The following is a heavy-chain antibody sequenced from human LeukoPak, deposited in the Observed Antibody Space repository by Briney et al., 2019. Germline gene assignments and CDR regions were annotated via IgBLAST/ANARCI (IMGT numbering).Heavy chain of an antibody. V-gene: IGHV4-61*02. D-gene: IGHD3-10*01. CDR2: IYTSGST. CDR3: ARGYYYGSGSYYNPLDY. J-gene: IGHJ4*02. Sequence: ASETLSLTCTVSGGSISSSSYYWSWIRQPAGKGLEWIGRIYTSGSTNYNPSLKSRVTISVDTSKNQFSLKLSSVTAADTAVYYCARGYYYGSGSYYNPLDYWGQGTLVTVSS. CDR1: GGSISSSSYY.